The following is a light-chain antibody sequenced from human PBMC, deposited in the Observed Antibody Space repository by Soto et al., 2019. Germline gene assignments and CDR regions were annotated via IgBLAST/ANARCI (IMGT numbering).Light chain of an antibody. CDR1: SSNIGAGYD. CDR3: QSYDSSLSTWV. CDR2: GNI. Sequence: QAVVTQPPSVSGAPGQRITISCTGSSSNIGAGYDVHWYQQLPGTAPKLLIYGNINRPSGVPDRFSGSKSGTSASLAFTGLQAEDEADYYCQSYDSSLSTWVFGGGTKLTVL. V-gene: IGLV1-40*01. J-gene: IGLJ3*02.